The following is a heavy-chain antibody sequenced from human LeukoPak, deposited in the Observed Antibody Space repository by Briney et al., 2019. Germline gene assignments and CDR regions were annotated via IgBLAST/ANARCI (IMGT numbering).Heavy chain of an antibody. J-gene: IGHJ3*02. CDR1: GGSISSYY. D-gene: IGHD6-19*01. V-gene: IGHV4-59*12. CDR3: ARGSLYSSGTSWDAFDI. Sequence: SETLSLTCTVSGGSISSYYWSWIRQPPGKGLEWIGYIYYSGSTNYNPSLKSRVTISVDTSKNQFSLKLSPVTAADTAVYYCARGSLYSSGTSWDAFDIWGQGTMVTVSS. CDR2: IYYSGST.